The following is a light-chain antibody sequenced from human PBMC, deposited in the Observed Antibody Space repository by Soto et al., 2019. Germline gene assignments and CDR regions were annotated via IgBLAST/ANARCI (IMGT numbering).Light chain of an antibody. CDR1: SSNIGRNS. CDR3: ASWYDNLNGPLR. Sequence: QSVLTQPPSASGTPGQRVTISCSGGSSNIGRNSVSWYQQVPGTAPKLIIFNNNERPSGIPGRFSGSKSGASASLAIVGLQSEDEADYFCASWYDNLNGPLRFGGVTKLTVL. CDR2: NNN. V-gene: IGLV1-44*01. J-gene: IGLJ2*01.